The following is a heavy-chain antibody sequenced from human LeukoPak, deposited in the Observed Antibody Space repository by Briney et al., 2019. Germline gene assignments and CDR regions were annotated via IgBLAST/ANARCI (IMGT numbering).Heavy chain of an antibody. V-gene: IGHV3-23*01. CDR2: ISNNGGYT. Sequence: GGSLRLSCAASGFTLSSSAMSWVRQAPGKGLEWVSAISNNGGYTYYADSVQGRFTISRDNSKSTPCLQMNSLRAEDTAVYYCTRDTPFGGYWGQGTLVTVSS. CDR1: GFTLSSSA. D-gene: IGHD3-16*01. CDR3: TRDTPFGGY. J-gene: IGHJ4*02.